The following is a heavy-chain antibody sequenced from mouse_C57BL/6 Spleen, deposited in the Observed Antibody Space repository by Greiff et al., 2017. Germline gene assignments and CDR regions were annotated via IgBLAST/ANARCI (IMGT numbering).Heavy chain of an antibody. D-gene: IGHD2-1*01. CDR2: ISYDGSN. CDR3: AREGVYYDV. CDR1: GYSITSGYY. V-gene: IGHV3-6*01. J-gene: IGHJ1*03. Sequence: EVKLMESGPGLVKPSQSLSLTCSVTGYSITSGYYWNWIRQFPGNKLEWMGYISYDGSNNYNPSLKNRISITRDTSKNQFFLKLNSVTTEDTATYYCAREGVYYDVWGTGTTVTVSS.